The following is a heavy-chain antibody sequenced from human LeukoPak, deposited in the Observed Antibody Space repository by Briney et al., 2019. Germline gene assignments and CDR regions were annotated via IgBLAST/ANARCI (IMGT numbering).Heavy chain of an antibody. V-gene: IGHV4-59*01. Sequence: PSETLSLTCTVSGGSINSYSWSWIPQPAGKGLEGVGYIYYRGTYNYNPPLKRRVTISVATYKNQFSLKPSSVTAAETAIYYCAKEDWWNDGGFDVWGQGTMVTVSS. J-gene: IGHJ3*01. CDR1: GGSINSYS. CDR2: IYYRGTY. CDR3: AKEDWWNDGGFDV. D-gene: IGHD1-1*01.